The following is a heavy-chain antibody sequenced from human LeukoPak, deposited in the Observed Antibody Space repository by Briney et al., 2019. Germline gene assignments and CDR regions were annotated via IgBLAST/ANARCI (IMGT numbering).Heavy chain of an antibody. CDR2: ITGSGSST. Sequence: GGSLRLSCAASGFTFSSYAMSWVRQAPGKGLEWVSTITGSGSSTYYADSVKGRFTISRDNSKNTLYLQMNSLRAEDTAVYYCARVYDYFDYWGQGTLVTVSS. V-gene: IGHV3-23*01. D-gene: IGHD6-13*01. CDR3: ARVYDYFDY. CDR1: GFTFSSYA. J-gene: IGHJ4*02.